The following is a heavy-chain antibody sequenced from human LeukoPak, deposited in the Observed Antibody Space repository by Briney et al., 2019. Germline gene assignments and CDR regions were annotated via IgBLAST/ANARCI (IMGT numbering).Heavy chain of an antibody. V-gene: IGHV3-7*01. Sequence: GGSLTLSCATSGFTFTRYWMSWIRQSPGKGLEWVAHTNVDGSQQYYLDSVEGRFTISRDNAKTSLYLQMNNLRAEDTAVYYCARAPSSGWYQHFDYWGQGTLVTVSS. J-gene: IGHJ4*02. D-gene: IGHD6-19*01. CDR2: TNVDGSQQ. CDR1: GFTFTRYW. CDR3: ARAPSSGWYQHFDY.